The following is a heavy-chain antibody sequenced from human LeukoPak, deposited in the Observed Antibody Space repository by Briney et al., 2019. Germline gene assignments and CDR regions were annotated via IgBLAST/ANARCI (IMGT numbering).Heavy chain of an antibody. CDR1: GGSFSGYY. V-gene: IGHV4-34*01. D-gene: IGHD1-20*01. CDR2: INHSGST. CDR3: ARMRLTYNWNRGHDAFDI. J-gene: IGHJ3*02. Sequence: SETLSLTCAVYGGSFSGYYWSWIRQPPGKGLEWIGEINHSGSTNYNPSLESRVTISVDTSKNQFSLKLSSVTAADTAVYYCARMRLTYNWNRGHDAFDIWGQGTMVTVSS.